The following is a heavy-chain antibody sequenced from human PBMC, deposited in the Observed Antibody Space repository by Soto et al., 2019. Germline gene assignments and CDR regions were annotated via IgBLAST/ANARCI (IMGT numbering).Heavy chain of an antibody. CDR1: GYRFTSNG. V-gene: IGHV1-18*01. CDR2: ISGYNGDT. D-gene: IGHD2-8*01. J-gene: IGHJ6*02. Sequence: GASVKVSCKASGYRFTSNGISWVRQDPGQGLEWMGWISGYNGDTNYAQKFQGRVTMTIDTSTTTAYLELRRLTYDDTAVYFCAKNGHPPYYYYGMDVWGHGTTVTVSS. CDR3: AKNGHPPYYYYGMDV.